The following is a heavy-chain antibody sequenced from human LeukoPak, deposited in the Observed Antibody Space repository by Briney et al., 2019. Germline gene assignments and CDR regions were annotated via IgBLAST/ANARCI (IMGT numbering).Heavy chain of an antibody. Sequence: GGSLRLSCAASGFTLSSYYMHWVRQVPGKGLVWVSCINGDGSITKYADSVKGRFSISRDNAKNTLFLQVNSLRAEDTAVYYCAQGGSPGALDYWGEGALVTVSS. CDR2: INGDGSIT. J-gene: IGHJ4*02. V-gene: IGHV3-74*01. CDR3: AQGGSPGALDY. CDR1: GFTLSSYY. D-gene: IGHD1-26*01.